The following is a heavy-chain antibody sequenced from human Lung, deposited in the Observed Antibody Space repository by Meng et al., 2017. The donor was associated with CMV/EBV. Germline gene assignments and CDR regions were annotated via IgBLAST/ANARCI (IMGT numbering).Heavy chain of an antibody. Sequence: GGSLRLXXAASGFTVSRNYMGWVRQAPGKGLEWVSVIYGSGTTNYPDFVKGRFTISRDNSRNTVYLQMNSLRAEDTAVYFCARGADTPMVLPPDFWGQGXLVTVSS. CDR1: GFTVSRNY. J-gene: IGHJ4*02. D-gene: IGHD5-18*01. CDR3: ARGADTPMVLPPDF. V-gene: IGHV3-66*02. CDR2: IYGSGTT.